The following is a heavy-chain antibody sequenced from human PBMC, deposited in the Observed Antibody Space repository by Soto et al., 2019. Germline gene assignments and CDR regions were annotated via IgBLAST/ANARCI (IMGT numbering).Heavy chain of an antibody. CDR2: IYYSGST. CDR3: ATMFDLLTGLDY. J-gene: IGHJ4*02. D-gene: IGHD3-9*01. CDR1: GGSISSGDYY. V-gene: IGHV4-30-4*01. Sequence: TSETLSLTCTVSGGSISSGDYYWSWIRQPPGKGLEWIGYIYYSGSTYYNPSLKSRVTISVDTSKNQFSLKLSSVTAADTAVYYCATMFDLLTGLDYWGQGTLVTVSS.